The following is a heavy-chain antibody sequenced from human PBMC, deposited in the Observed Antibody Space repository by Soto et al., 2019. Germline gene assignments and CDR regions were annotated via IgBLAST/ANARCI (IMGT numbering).Heavy chain of an antibody. J-gene: IGHJ3*02. CDR2: TYYRSKWYN. CDR3: ARDDTYSSSWYGSNDAFDI. D-gene: IGHD6-13*01. CDR1: GDSVSSNIAA. V-gene: IGHV6-1*01. Sequence: SQTLSLTCAISGDSVSSNIAAWNWIRQSPSRGLEWLGRTYYRSKWYNDYAVSVKSQITINPDTSKNQFSLQLNSVTPEDAAVYYCARDDTYSSSWYGSNDAFDIWGQGTMVTVSS.